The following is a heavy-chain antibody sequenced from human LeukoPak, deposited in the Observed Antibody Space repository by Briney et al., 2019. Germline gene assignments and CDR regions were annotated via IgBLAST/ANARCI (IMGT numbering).Heavy chain of an antibody. CDR2: AGWAGGTT. J-gene: IGHJ4*02. V-gene: IGHV3-43*01. Sequence: GGSLRLSCATSGFNFDRYTIHWVRQAPGKGLEWVSLAGWAGGTTFYSDSVRGRFTISRDNAKNTLYLQMNSLRAEDTAVYYCARALIVGASIDYWGQGTLVTVSS. CDR1: GFNFDRYT. D-gene: IGHD1-26*01. CDR3: ARALIVGASIDY.